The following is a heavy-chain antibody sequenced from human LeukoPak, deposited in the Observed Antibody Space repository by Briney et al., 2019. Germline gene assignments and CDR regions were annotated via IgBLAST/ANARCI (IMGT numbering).Heavy chain of an antibody. J-gene: IGHJ4*02. CDR3: AKDLKVYDFWSGYPYPFDY. D-gene: IGHD3-3*01. CDR1: GFTFSSYE. V-gene: IGHV3-48*03. Sequence: GGSLRLSCAASGFTFSSYEMNWVRQAPGKGLEWVSYISSSGSTIYYADSVKGRFTISRDNSKNTLYLQMNSLRAEDTAVYYCAKDLKVYDFWSGYPYPFDYWGQGTLVTVSS. CDR2: ISSSGSTI.